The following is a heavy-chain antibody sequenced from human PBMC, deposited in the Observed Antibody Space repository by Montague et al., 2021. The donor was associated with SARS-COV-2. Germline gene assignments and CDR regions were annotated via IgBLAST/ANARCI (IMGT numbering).Heavy chain of an antibody. CDR3: VRPLWFGDSDYYFEA. J-gene: IGHJ4*02. CDR2: IRPDGTST. CDR1: GFPFRSYW. Sequence: SRRLSCAASGFPFRSYWMHWVRQVPGRGPVWVSRIRPDGTSTHYAASVKGRFIISRDNAKNTLSLEMTNLRVDDTAIYYCVRPLWFGDSDYYFEAWGQGTLVSVSS. V-gene: IGHV3-74*01. D-gene: IGHD3-10*01.